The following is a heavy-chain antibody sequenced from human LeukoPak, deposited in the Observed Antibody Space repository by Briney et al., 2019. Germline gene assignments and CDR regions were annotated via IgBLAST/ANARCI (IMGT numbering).Heavy chain of an antibody. CDR1: GFTVSSNH. Sequence: GGSLRLSCAVSGFTVSSNHMSWVRQAPGKGLEWVSVFYSGGDTHYADSVKGRFTISRDNSKNTLYLQMNSLRAEDTAVYYCARDNDFPGRATYYYGMDVWGQGTTVTVSS. D-gene: IGHD3-3*01. CDR2: FYSGGDT. V-gene: IGHV3-53*01. CDR3: ARDNDFPGRATYYYGMDV. J-gene: IGHJ6*02.